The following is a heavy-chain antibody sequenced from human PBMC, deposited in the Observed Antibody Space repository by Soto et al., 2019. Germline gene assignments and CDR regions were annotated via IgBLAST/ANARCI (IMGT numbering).Heavy chain of an antibody. CDR1: GFTFSDYA. V-gene: IGHV3-23*01. J-gene: IGHJ5*02. Sequence: GGSLRLSCEGSGFTFSDYAMTWVRQAPGKGLEWVTAISGGRGITFYADSVRGRFTISRDTSKNTLYLQMNSLRAEDTAVYYCAKISRAFITAPATAWRQGNLVTVSS. D-gene: IGHD6-13*01. CDR3: AKISRAFITAPATA. CDR2: ISGGRGIT.